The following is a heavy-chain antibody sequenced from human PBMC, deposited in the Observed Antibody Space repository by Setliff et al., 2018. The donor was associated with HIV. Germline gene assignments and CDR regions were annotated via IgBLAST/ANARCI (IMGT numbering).Heavy chain of an antibody. J-gene: IGHJ5*02. Sequence: VASVKVSCKASGYTFTKFDINWVRQATGQGLEWMGWMNPNSGNTGFAQKFQGRVTMTRNTSISTAYMELRSLRSEDTAVYFCARTWGAGVTGYWFEPWGQGTRVTVSS. D-gene: IGHD3-9*01. CDR1: GYTFTKFD. V-gene: IGHV1-8*01. CDR2: MNPNSGNT. CDR3: ARTWGAGVTGYWFEP.